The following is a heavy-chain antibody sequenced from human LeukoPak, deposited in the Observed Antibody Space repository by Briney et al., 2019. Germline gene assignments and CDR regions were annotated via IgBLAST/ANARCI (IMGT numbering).Heavy chain of an antibody. CDR3: ARGVIRGYNVVGY. Sequence: SDTLSLTCAVYGGSFSGYYWSWIRQPPGKGLEWIGEVNHSGSTNYNPSLKSRVTISVDTSKNQFSLKLRSVTAADTAVYYCARGVIRGYNVVGYWGQGTLVTASS. V-gene: IGHV4-34*01. CDR1: GGSFSGYY. CDR2: VNHSGST. J-gene: IGHJ4*02. D-gene: IGHD5-24*01.